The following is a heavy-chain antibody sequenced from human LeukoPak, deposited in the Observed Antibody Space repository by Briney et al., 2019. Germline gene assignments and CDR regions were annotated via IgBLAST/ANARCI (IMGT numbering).Heavy chain of an antibody. CDR3: ARGGSSGWLDY. J-gene: IGHJ4*02. Sequence: SETLPLTCTVSGGSISSYYWSWIRQPPGKGLEGIGYIYYSGSTNYNPSLKSRVTISIDTSKNQFSLKLSSVTAADTAVYYCARGGSSGWLDYWGQGTLVTVS. V-gene: IGHV4-59*01. CDR1: GGSISSYY. D-gene: IGHD6-19*01. CDR2: IYYSGST.